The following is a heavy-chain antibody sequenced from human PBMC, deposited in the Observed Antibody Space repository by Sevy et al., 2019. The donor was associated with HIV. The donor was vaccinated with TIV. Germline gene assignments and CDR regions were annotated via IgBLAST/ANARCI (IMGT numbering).Heavy chain of an antibody. V-gene: IGHV3-7*01. J-gene: IGHJ6*02. D-gene: IGHD6-13*01. CDR1: GFTFSSYW. CDR2: IKQDGSEK. Sequence: GGSLRLSCAASGFTFSSYWMSWVRQTPGKGLEWVANIKQDGSEKYYVDSVKGRFTISRDNAKNSLYLQMNSLRAEDTAVYYWARDQSSSWYSLYYYYYGMDVWGQGTTVTVSS. CDR3: ARDQSSSWYSLYYYYYGMDV.